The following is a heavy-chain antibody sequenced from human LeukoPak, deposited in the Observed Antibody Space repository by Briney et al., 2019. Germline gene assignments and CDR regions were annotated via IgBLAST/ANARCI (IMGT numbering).Heavy chain of an antibody. CDR3: ATSGYCSSTSCYVYYYGMDV. Sequence: ASVKVSCKASGGTFSSYAISWGRQAPGQGLEWMGGIIPIFGTANYAQKFQGRVTITADESTSTAYMELSSLRSEDTAVYYCATSGYCSSTSCYVYYYGMDVWGQGTTVTVSS. CDR2: IIPIFGTA. D-gene: IGHD2-2*01. V-gene: IGHV1-69*13. CDR1: GGTFSSYA. J-gene: IGHJ6*02.